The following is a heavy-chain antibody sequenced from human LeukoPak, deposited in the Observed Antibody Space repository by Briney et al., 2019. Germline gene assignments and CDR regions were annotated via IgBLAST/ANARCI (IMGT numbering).Heavy chain of an antibody. J-gene: IGHJ4*02. Sequence: GESLKISCKGSGYSFTSYWIGWVRQMPGKGLEWMGIIYPGDSETRYSPSFQGQVTVSVDKSIGTAYLQWSSLRASDTAMYYCARHTRRQPFDFWGQGTLVTVSS. V-gene: IGHV5-51*01. D-gene: IGHD2-15*01. CDR2: IYPGDSET. CDR1: GYSFTSYW. CDR3: ARHTRRQPFDF.